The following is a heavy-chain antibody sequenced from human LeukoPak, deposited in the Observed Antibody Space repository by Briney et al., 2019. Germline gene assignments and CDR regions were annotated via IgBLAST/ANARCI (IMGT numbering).Heavy chain of an antibody. CDR1: GFTFSSSW. J-gene: IGHJ4*02. CDR2: MNQDGSRK. D-gene: IGHD3-10*01. CDR3: TRDSQGSGTYSTDQ. Sequence: GGSLRLSCVASGFTFSSSWMSWVRQGPGKGPEWVANMNQDGSRKYYVDSVKGRFTISRDNAKNSLVLQMNGLRDEDTAVYYCTRDSQGSGTYSTDQWGQGTLVTVSS. V-gene: IGHV3-7*01.